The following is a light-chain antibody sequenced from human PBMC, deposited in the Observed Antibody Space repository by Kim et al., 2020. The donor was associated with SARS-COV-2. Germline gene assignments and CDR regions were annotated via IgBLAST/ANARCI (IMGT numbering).Light chain of an antibody. V-gene: IGLV2-23*02. CDR2: DVI. J-gene: IGLJ2*01. CDR1: KSDSGNNDR. Sequence: GQSITISCLGTKSDSGNNDRVSWYQHHPGKAPQLVLYDVIKRPSGISTRFSGSKSGNTASLTISGLHIEDEATYYCCACTESRTLIFGGGTQLTVL. CDR3: CACTESRTLI.